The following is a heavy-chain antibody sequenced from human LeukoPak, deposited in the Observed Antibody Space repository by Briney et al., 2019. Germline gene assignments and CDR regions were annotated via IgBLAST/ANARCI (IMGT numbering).Heavy chain of an antibody. CDR3: ASTPSYYSNYGDY. CDR2: INHSGST. CDR1: GGSFSGYY. V-gene: IGHV4-34*01. J-gene: IGHJ4*02. Sequence: PSETLSLTCAVYGGSFSGYYWSWIRQPPGKGLEWIGEINHSGSTNYNPSLKSRVTISVDTSKNQFSLKLSSVTAADTAVYYCASTPSYYSNYGDYWGQGTLVTVSS. D-gene: IGHD4-11*01.